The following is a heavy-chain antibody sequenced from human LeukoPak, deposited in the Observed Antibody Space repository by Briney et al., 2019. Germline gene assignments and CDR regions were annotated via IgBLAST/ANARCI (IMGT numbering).Heavy chain of an antibody. CDR3: ARDSGTSYSSGWYDY. D-gene: IGHD6-19*01. CDR2: ISSSGGYI. Sequence: PGGSLRLSCAASGFTFSSYSMNWVRQAPGKGLEGVSSISSSGGYIYYADSVKGRFTISRDNAKNSLYLQMNSLRAEDTAVYYCARDSGTSYSSGWYDYWGQGTLVTVSS. J-gene: IGHJ4*02. CDR1: GFTFSSYS. V-gene: IGHV3-21*01.